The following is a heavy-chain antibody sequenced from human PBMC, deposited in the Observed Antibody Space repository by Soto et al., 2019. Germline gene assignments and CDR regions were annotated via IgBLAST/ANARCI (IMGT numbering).Heavy chain of an antibody. V-gene: IGHV3-23*01. CDR1: GFTFKNHG. CDR2: MSGSGDYI. CDR3: ATGTTSGVDAFDI. D-gene: IGHD1-1*01. Sequence: PGGSLRLSCSTSGFTFKNHGMNWVRQAPGEGLECVSGMSGSGDYIYYADSVKGRFTISRDNSKNTLYLQMNSLRAEDTAVYYCATGTTSGVDAFDIWGQGTMVTVSS. J-gene: IGHJ3*02.